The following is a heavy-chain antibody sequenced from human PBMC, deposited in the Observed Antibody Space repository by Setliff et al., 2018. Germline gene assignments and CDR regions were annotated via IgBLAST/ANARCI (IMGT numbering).Heavy chain of an antibody. J-gene: IGHJ4*02. CDR3: AREGLTGPVVISVAYYFDS. CDR2: DRGYYK. CDR1: GFTFNDYG. Sequence: GGSLSLSCKTSGFTFNDYGIQWVRQAPGKGLEWVASDRGYYKYYADSVRGRLTVSRDESKNTVFLEMNSLRVDDTATYYCAREGLTGPVVISVAYYFDSWGQGTVVTVSS. D-gene: IGHD2-21*01. V-gene: IGHV3-30*19.